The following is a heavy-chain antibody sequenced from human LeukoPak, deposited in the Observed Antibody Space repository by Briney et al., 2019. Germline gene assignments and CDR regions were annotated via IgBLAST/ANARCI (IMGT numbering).Heavy chain of an antibody. CDR1: GFTFSSYW. CDR2: IKQDGSET. J-gene: IGHJ6*03. V-gene: IGHV3-7*01. Sequence: GGSLRLSCAASGFTFSSYWTTWVRQAPGKGLEWVANIKQDGSETYYVDSVKGRFTISRDNAKNSLYLQMNSLRAEDTAVYYCARVYYYYYYMDVRGKGTTVTVSS. CDR3: ARVYYYYYYMDV.